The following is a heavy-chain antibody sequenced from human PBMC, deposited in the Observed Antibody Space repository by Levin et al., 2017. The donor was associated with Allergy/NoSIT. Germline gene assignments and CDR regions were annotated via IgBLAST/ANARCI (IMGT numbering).Heavy chain of an antibody. J-gene: IGHJ3*02. CDR1: GFTFSSYW. CDR2: IKQDGTEK. V-gene: IGHV3-7*04. CDR3: ARNWRSAFDI. Sequence: GSLRLSCTASGFTFSSYWMSWVRQAPGKGLEWVANIKQDGTEKYYVDSVKGRFAISKDDPKNSVYLQMSGLRVEDTAVYYCARNWRSAFDIWGEGTVVTVSS. D-gene: IGHD2-8*02.